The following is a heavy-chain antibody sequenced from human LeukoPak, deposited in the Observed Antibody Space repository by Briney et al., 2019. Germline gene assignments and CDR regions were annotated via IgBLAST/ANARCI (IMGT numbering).Heavy chain of an antibody. CDR2: IYRSGST. CDR3: ARDSGHDAFDI. J-gene: IGHJ3*02. Sequence: GGSLRLSCAAPGFTVSTNYVSWVRQAPGKGLEWVSVIYRSGSTYYADSVEGRFTISRDNSKNTLYLQMNRLRAEDTAVYYCARDSGHDAFDIWGQGTMVTVSS. CDR1: GFTVSTNY. V-gene: IGHV3-53*01.